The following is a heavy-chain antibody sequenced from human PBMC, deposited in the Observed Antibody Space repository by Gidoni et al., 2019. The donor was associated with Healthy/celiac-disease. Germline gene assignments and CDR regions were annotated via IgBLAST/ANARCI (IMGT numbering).Heavy chain of an antibody. V-gene: IGHV4-39*01. Sequence: QLQLQESGPGLVKPSETLSLTCTVSGGSISSSSYYWGWIRQPPGKGLEWIGSIYYSGSTYYNPSLKSRVTISVDTSKNQFSLKLSSVTAADTAVYYCARLPRGGDILTGLSPNVWGQGTMVTVSS. J-gene: IGHJ3*01. CDR2: IYYSGST. CDR3: ARLPRGGDILTGLSPNV. D-gene: IGHD3-9*01. CDR1: GGSISSSSYY.